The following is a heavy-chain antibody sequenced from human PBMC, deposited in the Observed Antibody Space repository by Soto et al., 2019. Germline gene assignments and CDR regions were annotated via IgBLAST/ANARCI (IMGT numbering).Heavy chain of an antibody. D-gene: IGHD3-10*01. CDR1: GFRFTDYH. J-gene: IGHJ3*01. Sequence: GESLKISCKGSGFRFTDYHIAWVRQMPGKGLEWMGMVYAANSAPEYGPSFQGQITFSADKSIIIAFLLLNSLKASDTVIYYCARRRIAEFRDVFDVWGQGTMVTVSS. CDR2: VYAANSAP. V-gene: IGHV5-51*01. CDR3: ARRRIAEFRDVFDV.